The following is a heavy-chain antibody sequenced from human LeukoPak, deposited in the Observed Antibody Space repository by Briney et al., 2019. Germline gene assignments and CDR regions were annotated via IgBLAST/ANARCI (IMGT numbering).Heavy chain of an antibody. D-gene: IGHD5-18*01. CDR3: AKERRRVDTEMVRSYYFEN. CDR1: GFSFSSSA. Sequence: PGGSLRLSCAGSGFSFSSSAMSWVRQTPGKGLEWVSSITGNGATTYYSDSVKGRSTISRDNSRNTLSLQMSSLRVEDTAVYYCAKERRRVDTEMVRSYYFENWGQGTLVTVSS. V-gene: IGHV3-23*01. J-gene: IGHJ4*02. CDR2: ITGNGATT.